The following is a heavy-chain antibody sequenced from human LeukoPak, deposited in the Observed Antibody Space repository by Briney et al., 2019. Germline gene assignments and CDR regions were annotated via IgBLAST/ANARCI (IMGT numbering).Heavy chain of an antibody. CDR1: GITFSRYT. D-gene: IGHD2/OR15-2a*01. V-gene: IGHV3-66*01. J-gene: IGHJ3*02. CDR2: LYSDGST. Sequence: GGSLRLSCAASGITFSRYTMNWVRQAPGKGLEWVSVLYSDGSTYYADSVKGRFTISRDNSKNTLSLQMNSLRAEDTAVYYCARDQATGFSDALDIWGQGTMVIVSS. CDR3: ARDQATGFSDALDI.